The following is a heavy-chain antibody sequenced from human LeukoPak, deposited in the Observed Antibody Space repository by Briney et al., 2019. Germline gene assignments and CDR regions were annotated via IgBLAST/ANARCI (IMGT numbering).Heavy chain of an antibody. D-gene: IGHD3-9*01. Sequence: SETLSLTCTVSGGSISSYYWSWIRQPAGKGLEWIGRIYTSGSTNCNPSLKSRVTMSVDTSKNQFSLKLSSVTAADTAVYYCARGSDILTGYYTLDYWGQGTLVTVSS. CDR1: GGSISSYY. CDR2: IYTSGST. CDR3: ARGSDILTGYYTLDY. J-gene: IGHJ4*02. V-gene: IGHV4-4*07.